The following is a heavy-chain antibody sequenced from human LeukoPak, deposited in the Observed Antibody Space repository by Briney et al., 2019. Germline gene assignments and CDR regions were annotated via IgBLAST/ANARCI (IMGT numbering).Heavy chain of an antibody. J-gene: IGHJ5*02. V-gene: IGHV3-23*01. CDR3: ARLRSPRWFDP. Sequence: GGSLRLSCAASGFTFDTYALTWVRQAPGKGLEWVAVIAAGGGGIQYAESVKGRFIISRDNSRKTLYLQMNNLTDEDTAMYYCARLRSPRWFDPWGQGTLVTVSS. CDR1: GFTFDTYA. CDR2: IAAGGGGI. D-gene: IGHD1-26*01.